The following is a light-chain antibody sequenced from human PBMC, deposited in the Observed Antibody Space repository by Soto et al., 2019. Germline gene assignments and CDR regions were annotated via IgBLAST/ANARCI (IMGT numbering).Light chain of an antibody. CDR1: QSISSW. CDR3: QQYGSPRSFT. Sequence: IQMPQSPSTLSAAVGDRVTINCRSSQSISSWLAWYQQKPGKAPKLLIYDASSLESGVPSRFSGSGSGTDFTLTISRLEPEDFAVYYCQQYGSPRSFTFGPGTKVDI. V-gene: IGKV1-5*01. CDR2: DAS. J-gene: IGKJ3*01.